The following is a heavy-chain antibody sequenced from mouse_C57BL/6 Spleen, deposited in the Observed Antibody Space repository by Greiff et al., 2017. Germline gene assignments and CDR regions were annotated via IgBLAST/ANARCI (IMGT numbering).Heavy chain of an antibody. V-gene: IGHV5-17*01. CDR3: ARNLRWSFAY. Sequence: EVKLVESGGGLVKPGGSLKLSCAASGFTFSDYGMHWVRQAPEKGLEWVAYISSGSSTIYYADTVKGRFPISRDNAPHTLFLQMTSLRSEDTAMYYCARNLRWSFAYGGQGTLVTVSA. J-gene: IGHJ3*01. CDR1: GFTFSDYG. CDR2: ISSGSSTI. D-gene: IGHD2-1*01.